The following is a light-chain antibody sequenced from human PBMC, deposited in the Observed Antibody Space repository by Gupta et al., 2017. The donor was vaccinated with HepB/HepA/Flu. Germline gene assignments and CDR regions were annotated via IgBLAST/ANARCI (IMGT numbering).Light chain of an antibody. Sequence: SYVLTQPSSVSVAPGKTATLNCGGKDIETKSVNWYQQRPGQAPVLVVYDDTDRPSGIPERFSGSNSGNTASLTITRVEAGDEADYYCQVRDTRTDQWIFGGGTQLTVL. V-gene: IGLV3-21*03. CDR2: DDT. CDR1: DIETKS. J-gene: IGLJ2*01. CDR3: QVRDTRTDQWI.